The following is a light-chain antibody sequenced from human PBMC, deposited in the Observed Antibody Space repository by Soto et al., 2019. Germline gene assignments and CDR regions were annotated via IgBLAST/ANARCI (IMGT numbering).Light chain of an antibody. J-gene: IGLJ1*01. CDR3: QSFDSSRFYV. CDR2: GNS. CDR1: SSNIGTGYD. Sequence: QSALTQPPSVSGAPGQRVTISCTGSSSNIGTGYDVHWYQQLPGTAPKLLIYGNSNRPSGVPDRFSGSKSGTSASLAITGLQAEDEVDYYCQSFDSSRFYVFGTGTKVTVL. V-gene: IGLV1-40*01.